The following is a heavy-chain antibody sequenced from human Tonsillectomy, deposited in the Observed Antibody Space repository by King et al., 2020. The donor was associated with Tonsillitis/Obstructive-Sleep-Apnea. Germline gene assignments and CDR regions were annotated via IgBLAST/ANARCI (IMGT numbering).Heavy chain of an antibody. CDR3: ARGVGHCSSTSCPS. V-gene: IGHV4-34*01. Sequence: QRQQGGAGLLNPLETVSLTCAVYGGSFSGYYWSWIRQPPGKGLECIGEINHSGSTNYNASLKSRVTISVDTSKNQFSLKLSSVTAADTAVYYCARGVGHCSSTSCPSWGQGTLVTVSS. J-gene: IGHJ4*02. D-gene: IGHD2-2*01. CDR1: GGSFSGYY. CDR2: INHSGST.